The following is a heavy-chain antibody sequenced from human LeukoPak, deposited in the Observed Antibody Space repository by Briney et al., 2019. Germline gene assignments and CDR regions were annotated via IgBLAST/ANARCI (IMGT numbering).Heavy chain of an antibody. CDR2: TFYSGTT. J-gene: IGHJ3*02. Sequence: SETLSLTCTVSGGSISSYYWSWIRQPPGKGLEWIGFTFYSGTTNYNPSLKSRVTISVDTSKNQSSLKLSSVTAADTAVYYCARPVEMARMGAFDIWGQGTMVIVSS. D-gene: IGHD5-24*01. CDR3: ARPVEMARMGAFDI. V-gene: IGHV4-59*01. CDR1: GGSISSYY.